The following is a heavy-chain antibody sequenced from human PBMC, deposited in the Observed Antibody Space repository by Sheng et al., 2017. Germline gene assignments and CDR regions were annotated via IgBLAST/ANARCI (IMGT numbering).Heavy chain of an antibody. CDR2: INGDGNTT. CDR3: ARDGPQVGATIDY. V-gene: IGHV3-74*01. Sequence: EVQLVESGGGLVQPGGSLRLSCAVSGLTFSSYAMSWVRQAPGKGLEWVSRINGDGNTTRYADSVKGRFTISRDNAKSSLYLQMNSLRPEDTAVYYCARDGPQVGATIDYWGQGTLVTVSS. D-gene: IGHD1-26*01. CDR1: GLTFSSYA. J-gene: IGHJ4*02.